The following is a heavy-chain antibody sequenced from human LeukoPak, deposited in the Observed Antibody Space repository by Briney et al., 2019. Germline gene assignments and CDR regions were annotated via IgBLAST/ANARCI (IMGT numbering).Heavy chain of an antibody. Sequence: PGGSLRLSCAASGFSFKDTGMHWVRQAPGKGPEWLTIIWYDGSTKYYAVSVKGRFTVSRDNSKNILYLQMNGLRAEDTAVYYCARVGSYGYYYFDYWGQGTLVTVSS. D-gene: IGHD5-18*01. CDR3: ARVGSYGYYYFDY. CDR1: GFSFKDTG. J-gene: IGHJ4*02. CDR2: IWYDGSTK. V-gene: IGHV3-33*01.